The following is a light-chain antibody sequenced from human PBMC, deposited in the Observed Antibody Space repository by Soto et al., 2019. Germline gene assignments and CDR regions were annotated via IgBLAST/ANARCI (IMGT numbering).Light chain of an antibody. Sequence: QAVVTQEPSLTVSPGGTVTLTCASSTGAVTSGDNPNWFQVKPGQAPRALIYSTNNRHSWTPARFSGCLLGDKAALTLSGVQTEYEAEYYCLLYYGGAHVVFGGGTKVTLL. CDR2: STN. J-gene: IGLJ2*01. CDR1: TGAVTSGDN. V-gene: IGLV7-43*01. CDR3: LLYYGGAHVV.